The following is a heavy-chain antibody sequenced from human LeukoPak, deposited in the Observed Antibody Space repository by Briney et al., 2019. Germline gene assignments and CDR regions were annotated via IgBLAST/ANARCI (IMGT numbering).Heavy chain of an antibody. CDR3: AKVQSGSYYSFYYFDY. Sequence: GGSLRLSCAASGFTFSSYGMHWVRQAPGKGREWVAVISYDGSNKYYADSVKGRFTISRDNSKNTLYLQMNSLRAEDTAVYYCAKVQSGSYYSFYYFDYWGQGTLVTVSS. D-gene: IGHD1-26*01. CDR1: GFTFSSYG. CDR2: ISYDGSNK. V-gene: IGHV3-30*18. J-gene: IGHJ4*02.